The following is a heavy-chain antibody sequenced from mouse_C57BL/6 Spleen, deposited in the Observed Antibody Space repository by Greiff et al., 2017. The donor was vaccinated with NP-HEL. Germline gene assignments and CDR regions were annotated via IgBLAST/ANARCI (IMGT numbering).Heavy chain of an antibody. Sequence: VQLQQPGAELVKPGASVKLSCKASGYTFTSYWMHWVKQRPGRGLEWIGRIDPNRGGTKYNEKFKSKATLTVDKPSSTAYMQLSSLTSEDSAVYYCARSEEIYYGNFLDYWGQGTTLTVSS. V-gene: IGHV1-72*01. D-gene: IGHD2-1*01. CDR2: IDPNRGGT. CDR3: ARSEEIYYGNFLDY. J-gene: IGHJ2*01. CDR1: GYTFTSYW.